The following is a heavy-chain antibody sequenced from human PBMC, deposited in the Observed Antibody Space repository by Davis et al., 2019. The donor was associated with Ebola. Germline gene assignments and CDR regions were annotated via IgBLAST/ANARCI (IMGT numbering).Heavy chain of an antibody. D-gene: IGHD3-3*01. Sequence: GESLKIPCAASGFTFTTHFMHWVRQSPGEGLVCLSVISPDGTHTNYADSVKGRFTISRDNAKNTVYLQMNSLKDEDTGVYYCVRGTSDWRGLDYWGQGTLVPVS. CDR2: ISPDGTHT. V-gene: IGHV3-74*01. CDR1: GFTFTTHF. CDR3: VRGTSDWRGLDY. J-gene: IGHJ4*02.